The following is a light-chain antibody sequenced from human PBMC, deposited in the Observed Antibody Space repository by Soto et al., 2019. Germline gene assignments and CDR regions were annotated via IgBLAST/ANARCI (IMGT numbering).Light chain of an antibody. J-gene: IGLJ3*02. CDR3: CSYAGSSTWV. Sequence: QSVLTQPASVSGSPGQSITISCTGTSSDVGSYNLVSWYQQHPGNAPKLMIYDGSKRPSGVSNRFSGSKSGNTASLTISGLQAEDEDDYYCCSYAGSSTWVFGGGTKLTVL. CDR2: DGS. V-gene: IGLV2-23*01. CDR1: SSDVGSYNL.